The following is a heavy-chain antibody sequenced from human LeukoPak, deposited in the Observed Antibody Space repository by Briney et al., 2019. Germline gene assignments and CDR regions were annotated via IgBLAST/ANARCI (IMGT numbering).Heavy chain of an antibody. V-gene: IGHV4-59*08. CDR2: IYHSGST. Sequence: SETLSLTCTVSGGYISSYYWSWIRQPPGKGLEWIGYIYHSGSTHYNPSLKSRVTVSVDTSKNQFSLKLSSVTAADTAVYYCARQGPRGGSSFNAFDIWGQGTMVTVSS. J-gene: IGHJ3*02. CDR3: ARQGPRGGSSFNAFDI. D-gene: IGHD2-15*01. CDR1: GGYISSYY.